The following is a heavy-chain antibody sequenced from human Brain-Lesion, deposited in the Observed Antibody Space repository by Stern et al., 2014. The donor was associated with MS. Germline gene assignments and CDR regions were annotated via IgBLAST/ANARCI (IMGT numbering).Heavy chain of an antibody. CDR1: GYTLTELS. CDR3: ATLSPGAGGNYYRHFDY. V-gene: IGHV1-24*01. Sequence: VQLVESGAEVKKPGASVKVSCKVSGYTLTELSMHWVRQAPRKGLEWMGGFDPEDGETIYAQKSQGRVTMTEDTSTDTAYMELSSLRSEDTPVYYCATLSPGAGGNYYRHFDYWGQGTLVTVSS. CDR2: FDPEDGET. J-gene: IGHJ4*02. D-gene: IGHD1-26*01.